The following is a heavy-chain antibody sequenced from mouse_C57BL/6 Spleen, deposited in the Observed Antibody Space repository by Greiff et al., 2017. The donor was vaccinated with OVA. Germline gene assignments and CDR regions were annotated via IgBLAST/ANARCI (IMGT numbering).Heavy chain of an antibody. CDR2: INPSSGYT. CDR1: GYTFTSYW. V-gene: IGHV1-7*01. D-gene: IGHD2-5*01. J-gene: IGHJ1*03. CDR3: ARSGTNSNTRYFDV. Sequence: VQLQQSGAELAKPGASVKLSCKASGYTFTSYWMHWVKQRPGQGLEWIGYINPSSGYTKYNQKFKDKATLTADTSSSPAYMQLSSRTYEDSAVDYGARSGTNSNTRYFDVWGTGTTVTVSS.